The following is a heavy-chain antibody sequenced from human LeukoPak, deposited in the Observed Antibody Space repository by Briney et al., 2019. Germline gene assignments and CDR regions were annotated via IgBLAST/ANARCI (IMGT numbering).Heavy chain of an antibody. CDR1: GGSISSYY. J-gene: IGHJ5*02. D-gene: IGHD3-22*01. Sequence: SETLSLTCTVSGGSISSYYWSWIRQPPGKGLEWIGYIYYSGSTNYNPSLKSRVTISVDTSKNQSSLKLSSVTAADTAVYYCARVWRHYCDSSGYDNWFDPWGQETLVTASS. CDR3: ARVWRHYCDSSGYDNWFDP. V-gene: IGHV4-59*01. CDR2: IYYSGST.